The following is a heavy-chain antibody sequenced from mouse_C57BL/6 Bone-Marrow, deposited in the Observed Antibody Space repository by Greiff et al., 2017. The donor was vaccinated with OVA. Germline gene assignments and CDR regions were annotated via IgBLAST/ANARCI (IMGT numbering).Heavy chain of an antibody. CDR3: ARHPPYYGSSYDYLDY. D-gene: IGHD1-1*01. CDR1: GFTFSSYG. V-gene: IGHV5-6*01. Sequence: EVMLVESGGDLVKPGGSLKLSCAASGFTFSSYGMSWVRQTPDKRLEWVATISSGGSYTYYPDNVKGRFTISRVNTKNHLYLHMSSLTSEDTAMYYCARHPPYYGSSYDYLDYWGQGTTLTVSS. J-gene: IGHJ2*01. CDR2: ISSGGSYT.